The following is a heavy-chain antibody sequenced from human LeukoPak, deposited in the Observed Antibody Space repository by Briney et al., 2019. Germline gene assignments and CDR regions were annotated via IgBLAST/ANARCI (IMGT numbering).Heavy chain of an antibody. Sequence: GGSLRLSCAASGFTFSSYAMSWVRQAPGKGLEWVSAISGSGGSTYYADSVKGRFTISRDNSKNTLYLQMNSRRAEDTAVYYCAKDSTGRGVIVLRVFDYGGQGNLVTVSS. V-gene: IGHV3-23*01. CDR2: ISGSGGST. D-gene: IGHD3-10*01. CDR1: GFTFSSYA. CDR3: AKDSTGRGVIVLRVFDY. J-gene: IGHJ4*02.